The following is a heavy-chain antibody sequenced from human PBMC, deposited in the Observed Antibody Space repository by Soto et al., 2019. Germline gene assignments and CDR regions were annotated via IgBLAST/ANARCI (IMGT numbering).Heavy chain of an antibody. CDR2: IYYSRRT. CDR1: DGSIGAYD. J-gene: IGHJ5*02. D-gene: IGHD1-20*01. CDR3: ARARISPTNWFDL. Sequence: SQPMPVTSVVFDGSIGAYDWRPLVRQTPGKGLEWIGYIYYSRRTNYNPSLKSRVTISVDTSKNQFSLKLSSVTAADTAVYYCARARISPTNWFDLSGQGTLVTVSS. V-gene: IGHV4-59*01.